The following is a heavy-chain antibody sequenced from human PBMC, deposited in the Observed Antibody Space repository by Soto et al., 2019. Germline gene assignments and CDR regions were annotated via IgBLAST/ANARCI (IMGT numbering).Heavy chain of an antibody. D-gene: IGHD6-19*01. CDR1: GFTFSSYG. V-gene: IGHV3-30*18. CDR2: ISYDGSNK. J-gene: IGHJ3*02. Sequence: PGGSLRLSCAASGFTFSSYGMHWVRQAPGKGLEWVAVISYDGSNKYYADSVKGRFTISRDNSKNTLYLQMNSLRAEDTAVYYCAKAIDYSSGWSDAFDIWGQGTMVTVSS. CDR3: AKAIDYSSGWSDAFDI.